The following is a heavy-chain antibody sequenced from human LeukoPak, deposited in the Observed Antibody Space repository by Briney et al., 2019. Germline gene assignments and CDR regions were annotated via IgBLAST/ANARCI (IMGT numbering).Heavy chain of an antibody. D-gene: IGHD3-16*02. CDR1: GGSSSGYY. CDR3: ARGGSSQNYVWGSYRQSPFDY. J-gene: IGHJ4*02. Sequence: SETLSLTCAVYGGSSSGYYWSWIRQPPGKGLEWIGEINHSGSTNYNPSLKSRVTISVDTSKNQFSLKLSSVTAADTAVYYCARGGSSQNYVWGSYRQSPFDYWGQGTLVTVSS. V-gene: IGHV4-34*01. CDR2: INHSGST.